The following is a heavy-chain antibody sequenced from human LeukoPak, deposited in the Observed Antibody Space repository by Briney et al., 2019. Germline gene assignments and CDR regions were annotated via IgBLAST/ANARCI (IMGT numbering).Heavy chain of an antibody. CDR2: ISGSGAYT. D-gene: IGHD3-10*01. CDR1: GFTFSSYW. CDR3: AKDLGDSWYFDL. J-gene: IGHJ2*01. Sequence: GGSLRLSCAASGFTFSSYWMHWVRQAPGKGLVWVSSISGSGAYTYYADSVKGRFTISRDSSKNTLYLQMNSLRAEDTAVYYCAKDLGDSWYFDLWGRGTLVTVSS. V-gene: IGHV3-23*01.